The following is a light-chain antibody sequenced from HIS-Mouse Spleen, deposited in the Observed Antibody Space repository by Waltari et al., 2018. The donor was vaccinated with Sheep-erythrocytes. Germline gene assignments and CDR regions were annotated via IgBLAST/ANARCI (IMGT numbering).Light chain of an antibody. CDR3: QAWDSSTAV. J-gene: IGLJ2*01. CDR1: KLGDKY. Sequence: SYELTQPPSVSVSPGQTASITCSGDKLGDKYACWYQQKPGQSPVLVIYQDSKRPSGIPERFSGSTSGNTATLTFGGTQSMDEADYYCQAWDSSTAVFGGGTKLTVL. CDR2: QDS. V-gene: IGLV3-1*01.